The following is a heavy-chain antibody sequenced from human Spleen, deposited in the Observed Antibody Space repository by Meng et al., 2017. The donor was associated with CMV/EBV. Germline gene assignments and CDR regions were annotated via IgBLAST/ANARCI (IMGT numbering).Heavy chain of an antibody. CDR1: GFTFDDYA. Sequence: SLKISCAASGFTFDDYAMHWVRQAPGKGLEWVSGISWNSGSIGYADSVKGRFTISRDNAKNSLYLQMNSLRAEDTAVYYCARDDGSGNVYDFYFGMDVWGPGTTVTVSS. D-gene: IGHD3-10*01. J-gene: IGHJ6*02. V-gene: IGHV3-9*01. CDR3: ARDDGSGNVYDFYFGMDV. CDR2: ISWNSGSI.